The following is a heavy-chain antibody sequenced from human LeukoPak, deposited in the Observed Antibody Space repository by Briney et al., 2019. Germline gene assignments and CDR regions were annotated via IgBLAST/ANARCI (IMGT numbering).Heavy chain of an antibody. CDR3: AKESWFGEPSLDH. CDR2: INARATSP. Sequence: PGGSLRLSCAASGFTFSNYAMSWVRQAPGKGLEWLASINARATSPYYADSVKGRFAISRDNPENTLHLQMTSLRADDTAVYYCAKESWFGEPSLDHWGQGALVIVSA. J-gene: IGHJ4*02. V-gene: IGHV3-23*01. CDR1: GFTFSNYA. D-gene: IGHD3-10*01.